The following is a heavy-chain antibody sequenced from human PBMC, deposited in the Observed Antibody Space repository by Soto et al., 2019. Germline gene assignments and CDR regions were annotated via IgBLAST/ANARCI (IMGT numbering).Heavy chain of an antibody. CDR1: GGTFSSYA. V-gene: IGHV1-69*12. J-gene: IGHJ4*02. D-gene: IGHD5-18*01. CDR3: ATRGVDTAMQQIDY. CDR2: IIPIFGTA. Sequence: QVQLVQSGAEVKKPGSSVKVSCKASGGTFSSYAISWVRQAPGQGLEWMGGIIPIFGTANYAKKFEGRVTITADESTSTAYMELSSLRSEDTAVYYWATRGVDTAMQQIDYWGQGTLVTVSS.